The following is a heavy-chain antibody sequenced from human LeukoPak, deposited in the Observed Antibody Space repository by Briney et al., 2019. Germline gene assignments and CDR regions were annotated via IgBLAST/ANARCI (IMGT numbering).Heavy chain of an antibody. J-gene: IGHJ4*02. CDR3: AKDRDYYLVGFFDY. Sequence: RSGGSLRLSCAASGFTFSSYAMSWVRQAPGKGLEWVSAISGSGVTTYYADSVKGRFTISRDNSKNMSYLQMNSLRAEDTALYYCAKDRDYYLVGFFDYWGQGTLVTVSS. V-gene: IGHV3-23*01. CDR1: GFTFSSYA. D-gene: IGHD3-10*01. CDR2: ISGSGVTT.